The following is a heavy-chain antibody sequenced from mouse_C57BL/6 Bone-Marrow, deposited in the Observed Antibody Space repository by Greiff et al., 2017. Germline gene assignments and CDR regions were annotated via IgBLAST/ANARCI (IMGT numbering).Heavy chain of an antibody. CDR1: GYTFTSYW. D-gene: IGHD1-2*01. CDR2: IDPSGSNN. V-gene: IGHV1-50*01. CDR3: ASYGEYYFDF. Sequence: QVQLQQPGAELVKPGASVKLSCKASGYTFTSYWMQWVKQRPGQGLEWIGEIDPSGSNNNYNQKFKGKATLNVDTSSSTAYMQLSSLTSEDSAFYYSASYGEYYFDFWCQGTAPTVSS. J-gene: IGHJ2*01.